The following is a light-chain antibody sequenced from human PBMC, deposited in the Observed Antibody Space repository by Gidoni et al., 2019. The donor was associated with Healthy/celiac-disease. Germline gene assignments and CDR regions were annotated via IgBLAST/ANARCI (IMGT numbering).Light chain of an antibody. V-gene: IGLV2-14*01. J-gene: IGLJ1*01. Sequence: QSALTQPASVSGSPGQSITISCTGTSSDVGGYNYVSWYQQHPGKAPKLMIYEVSNRPSGVSNRFSGSKSGNTASLTISGLLAEDEADYYCSSYTSSSTLRVFGTGTKVTVL. CDR1: SSDVGGYNY. CDR3: SSYTSSSTLRV. CDR2: EVS.